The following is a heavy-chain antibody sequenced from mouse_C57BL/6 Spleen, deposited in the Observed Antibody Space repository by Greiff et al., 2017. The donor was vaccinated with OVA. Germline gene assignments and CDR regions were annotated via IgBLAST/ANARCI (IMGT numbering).Heavy chain of an antibody. J-gene: IGHJ1*03. CDR2: IWWNDAK. Sequence: QVTLKVCGPGILQPSQTLSLTCSFSGFSLSTSNMGIGWIRQPSGKGLEWLAHIWWNDAKYYNPSLKSRLTISKDTSNTQVFLKITSVDTADTATYYCAEGITTVVAHWYFDVWGTGTTVTVSS. V-gene: IGHV8-5*01. D-gene: IGHD1-1*01. CDR3: AEGITTVVAHWYFDV. CDR1: GFSLSTSNMG.